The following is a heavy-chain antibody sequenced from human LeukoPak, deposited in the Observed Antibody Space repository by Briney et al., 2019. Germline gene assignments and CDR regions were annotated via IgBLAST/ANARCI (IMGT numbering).Heavy chain of an antibody. CDR1: GYTFTGYY. CDR2: INPNSGGT. Sequence: ASVKVSCKACGYTFTGYYMHWVRQAPGQGLEWMGWINPNSGGTSYAQKFQGRVTMTRDTSISTAYMELSRLRSDDTAVYYCARDTENCSGGSCYHFQHWGQGTLVTVSS. V-gene: IGHV1-2*02. CDR3: ARDTENCSGGSCYHFQH. J-gene: IGHJ1*01. D-gene: IGHD2-15*01.